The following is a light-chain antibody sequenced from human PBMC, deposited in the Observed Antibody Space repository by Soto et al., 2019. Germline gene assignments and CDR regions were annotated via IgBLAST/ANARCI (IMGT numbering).Light chain of an antibody. CDR3: AAWDDSLNGRV. V-gene: IGLV1-44*01. CDR2: GHN. J-gene: IGLJ2*01. CDR1: SSSIGSNT. Sequence: QSLLTQPPSASGTPGQRVTISCSGSSSSIGSNTVNWYQQLPGTAPKRLIYGHNQRPSGVPDRFSGSKSGTSASLAISGLQSEDEADYYCAAWDDSLNGRVFGGGTKLTVL.